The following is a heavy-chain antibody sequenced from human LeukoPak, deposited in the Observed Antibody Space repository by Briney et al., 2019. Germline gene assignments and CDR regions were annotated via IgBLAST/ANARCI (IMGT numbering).Heavy chain of an antibody. J-gene: IGHJ4*02. CDR2: IYYSGST. CDR1: VSSISSYH. D-gene: IGHD2-21*01. V-gene: IGHV4-59*01. CDR3: ARDKAPSRWAFWGGFDY. Sequence: SETLSLTCSVSVSSISSYHWSWIREPPWKGLEWIVYIYYSGSTNYNPSLKSRVTISVDTSKNQFSLKLSSVTAADTAVYYCARDKAPSRWAFWGGFDYWGQGTLVTVSS.